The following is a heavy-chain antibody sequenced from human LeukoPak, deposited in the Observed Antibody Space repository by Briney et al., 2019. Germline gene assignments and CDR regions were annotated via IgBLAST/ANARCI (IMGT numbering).Heavy chain of an antibody. CDR1: GGSFSGYY. V-gene: IGHV4-34*01. Sequence: PSETLSLTCAVYGGSFSGYYWSWIRQPPGKGLEWIGEINHSGSTNYNPSLKSRVTISVDTSKNQFSLKLSSVTAADTAVYYCAISMGTYYYDSSGYKFDYWGQGTLVTVSS. D-gene: IGHD3-22*01. J-gene: IGHJ4*02. CDR2: INHSGST. CDR3: AISMGTYYYDSSGYKFDY.